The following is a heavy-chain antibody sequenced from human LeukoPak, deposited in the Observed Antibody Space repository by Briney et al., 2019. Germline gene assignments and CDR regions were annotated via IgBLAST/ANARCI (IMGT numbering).Heavy chain of an antibody. Sequence: SETLSLTCTVSGGSISSSSYYWGWIRQPPGKGLEWIGSMYYSGTTYYNSSLKSRVTISVDTSKNQFSLKLSSVTAADTAVYYCARGRKFQHWGQGTLVTVSS. V-gene: IGHV4-39*07. CDR3: ARGRKFQH. CDR2: MYYSGTT. CDR1: GGSISSSSYY. J-gene: IGHJ1*01.